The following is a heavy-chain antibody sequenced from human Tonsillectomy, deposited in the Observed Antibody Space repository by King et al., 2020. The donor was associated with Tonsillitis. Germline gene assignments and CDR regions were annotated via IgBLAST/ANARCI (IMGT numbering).Heavy chain of an antibody. J-gene: IGHJ6*02. D-gene: IGHD4/OR15-4a*01. CDR1: GYTFRSYD. Sequence: VQLVQSGAEVKRPGASVKVSCKASGYTFRSYDVSWVRQATGQGLEWMGWMNPNSGNTGYAQKFQGRVTMTRNTSITTAYMELSSLRSEDTAVYFCGRFRRCWIKKQYYYYGMDVWGQGTTVTVSS. V-gene: IGHV1-8*01. CDR2: MNPNSGNT. CDR3: GRFRRCWIKKQYYYYGMDV.